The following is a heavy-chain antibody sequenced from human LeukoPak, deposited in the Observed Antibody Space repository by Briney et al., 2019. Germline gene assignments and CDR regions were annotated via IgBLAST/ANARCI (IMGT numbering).Heavy chain of an antibody. CDR1: GFTFSSYG. J-gene: IGHJ4*02. Sequence: GGSLRLSYAASGFTFSSYGMHWVRQAPGKGLEWVAFIRYDGSNKYYADSVKGRFTISRDNSKNTLYLQMNSLRAEDTAVYYCANTGYSSGWRHFDYWGQGTLVTVSS. CDR3: ANTGYSSGWRHFDY. V-gene: IGHV3-30*02. CDR2: IRYDGSNK. D-gene: IGHD6-19*01.